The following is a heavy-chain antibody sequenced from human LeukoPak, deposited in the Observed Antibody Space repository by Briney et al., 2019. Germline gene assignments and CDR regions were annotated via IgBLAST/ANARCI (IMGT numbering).Heavy chain of an antibody. J-gene: IGHJ4*02. CDR3: AKDLRGGSSAYYFDY. D-gene: IGHD6-6*01. Sequence: GGSLRLSCAASGFTFSSYAMSWVRQAPGKGLEWVSAISGSGGSTYYADSVKGRFTISRDNSKNTLYLQMNSLRAEDTAVYYSAKDLRGGSSAYYFDYWGQGTLVTVSS. CDR2: ISGSGGST. V-gene: IGHV3-23*01. CDR1: GFTFSSYA.